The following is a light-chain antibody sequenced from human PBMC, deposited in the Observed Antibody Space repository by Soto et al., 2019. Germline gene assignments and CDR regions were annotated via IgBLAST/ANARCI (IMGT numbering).Light chain of an antibody. CDR3: QQYYDTLRT. J-gene: IGKJ1*01. CDR2: DAS. CDR1: QFIGSN. Sequence: MTQSPVTLSVSPGERATLSCRASQFIGSNLAWYQQKPAQPPRLLIYDASTRATGIPARFSGSGSGTEFTLTISSLQAEDVAVYYCQQYYDTLRTFGQGTKVEIK. V-gene: IGKV3-15*01.